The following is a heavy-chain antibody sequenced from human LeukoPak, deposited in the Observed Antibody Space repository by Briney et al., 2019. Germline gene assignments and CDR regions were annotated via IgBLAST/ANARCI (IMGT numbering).Heavy chain of an antibody. CDR1: GFTFSSYA. V-gene: IGHV3-23*01. CDR3: AKDPGVVPAHYFDY. D-gene: IGHD2-2*01. CDR2: TGSTGVST. Sequence: GGSLRLSCAASGFTFSSYAMNWVRQAPGKGLGWVSGTGSTGVSTFYADSVRGRFTVSRDNSKNTLSLQMNSLRAEDTAVYYCAKDPGVVPAHYFDYWGQGTLVTVSS. J-gene: IGHJ4*02.